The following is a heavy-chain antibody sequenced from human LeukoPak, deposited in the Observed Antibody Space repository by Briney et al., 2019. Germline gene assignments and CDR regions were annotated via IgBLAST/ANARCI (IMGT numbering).Heavy chain of an antibody. Sequence: SETLSLTCTVSGGSINSYYWSWIRQPPGKGLEWIGYIYYSGSTNYNPSLKSRVTMSVDTSKNQFSLRLSSVTAADTAVYYCARSKGIAAAGHSNFNFDYWGQGTLVTVSS. CDR1: GGSINSYY. CDR3: ARSKGIAAAGHSNFNFDY. V-gene: IGHV4-59*08. D-gene: IGHD6-13*01. CDR2: IYYSGST. J-gene: IGHJ4*02.